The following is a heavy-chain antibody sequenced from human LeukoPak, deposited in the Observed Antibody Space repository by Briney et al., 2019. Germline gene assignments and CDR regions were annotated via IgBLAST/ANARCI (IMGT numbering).Heavy chain of an antibody. CDR1: GGSISSYY. V-gene: IGHV4-4*07. J-gene: IGHJ5*02. Sequence: SETLSLTCTVSGGSISSYYWSWIRQPAGKGLEWIGRICTSGSTNYNPSLKSRVTMSVDTSKNQFSLKLSSVTAADTAVYYCARIPAGWTVGATVPWGQGTLVTVSS. CDR2: ICTSGST. CDR3: ARIPAGWTVGATVP. D-gene: IGHD1-26*01.